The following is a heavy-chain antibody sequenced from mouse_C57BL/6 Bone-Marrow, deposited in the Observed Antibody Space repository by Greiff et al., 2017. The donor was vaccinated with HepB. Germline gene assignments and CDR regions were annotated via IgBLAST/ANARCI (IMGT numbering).Heavy chain of an antibody. V-gene: IGHV5-6*01. J-gene: IGHJ1*03. D-gene: IGHD2-4*01. CDR1: GFTFSSYG. CDR2: ISSGGSYT. Sequence: EVQLQESGGDLVKPGGSLKLSCAASGFTFSSYGMSWVRQTPDKRLEWVATISSGGSYTYYPDSVKGRFTISRDNAKNTLYLQLSSLKSEDTAMYYCARHTDYDGLWYFGVWGTGTTVTVSA. CDR3: ARHTDYDGLWYFGV.